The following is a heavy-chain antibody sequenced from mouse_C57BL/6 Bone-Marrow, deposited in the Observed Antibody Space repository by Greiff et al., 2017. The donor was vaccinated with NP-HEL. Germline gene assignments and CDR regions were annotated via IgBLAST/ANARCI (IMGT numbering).Heavy chain of an antibody. V-gene: IGHV5-12*01. Sequence: EVKLMESGGGLVQPGGSLKLSCAASGFTFSDYYMYWVRQTPEKRLEWVAYISNGGGGTYYPDTVKGRFTISRDNAKNTPYLQLSRLKSEDTAMYYCTKGVWYFDVWGTGTTVTVSS. CDR1: GFTFSDYY. CDR3: TKGVWYFDV. CDR2: ISNGGGGT. J-gene: IGHJ1*03.